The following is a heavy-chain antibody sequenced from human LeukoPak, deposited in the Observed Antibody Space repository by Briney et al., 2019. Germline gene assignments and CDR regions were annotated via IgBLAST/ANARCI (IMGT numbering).Heavy chain of an antibody. D-gene: IGHD4-17*01. Sequence: PGGSLRLSCAASGFTFSNYWMTWVRQAPGKGLEWVANINQDGNAKYYVDSVKGRFTISRDNAKNSLYLQMNSLRAEDTAVYYCARVNPDYGDNHFYYWGQGTLVTVSS. V-gene: IGHV3-7*01. CDR2: INQDGNAK. J-gene: IGHJ4*02. CDR3: ARVNPDYGDNHFYY. CDR1: GFTFSNYW.